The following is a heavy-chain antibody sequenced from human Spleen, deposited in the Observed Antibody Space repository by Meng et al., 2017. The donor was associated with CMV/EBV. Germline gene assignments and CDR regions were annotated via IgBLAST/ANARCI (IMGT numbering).Heavy chain of an antibody. CDR1: GGTFSSYA. CDR2: IIPILGIA. D-gene: IGHD2-2*01. V-gene: IGHV1-69*10. J-gene: IGHJ4*02. Sequence: SVKVSCKASGGTFSSYAISWVRQAPGQGLEWMGGIIPILGIANYAQKFQGRVTITADKSTSTAYMELSSLRSEDTAVYYCARESYCSSTSCYRQGNDYWGQGTLVTVSS. CDR3: ARESYCSSTSCYRQGNDY.